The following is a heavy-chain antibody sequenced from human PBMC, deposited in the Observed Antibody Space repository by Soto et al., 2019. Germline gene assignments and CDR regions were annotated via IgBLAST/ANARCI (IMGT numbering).Heavy chain of an antibody. CDR1: GCPFRSFA. D-gene: IGHD3-10*01. J-gene: IGHJ4*02. CDR3: AKDGAWEEVRGVISY. V-gene: IGHV3-23*01. CDR2: ISDSGGIT. Sequence: GGPLRLSSAASGCPFRSFAMTWVCQAPGKGLEWVSVISDSGGITYYADSVEGRFTISRDKFKNTLYLQMNSLRVEDTAVYYCAKDGAWEEVRGVISYWGQGTLVTVSS.